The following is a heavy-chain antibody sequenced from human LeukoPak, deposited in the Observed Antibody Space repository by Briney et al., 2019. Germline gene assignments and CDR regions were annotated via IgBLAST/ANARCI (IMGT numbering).Heavy chain of an antibody. CDR2: IYYSST. CDR3: ARDRDSSGYQYNAFDI. J-gene: IGHJ3*02. Sequence: PSETLSLTCTVSGGSISSTSYFWGWIRQPPGKGLEWIGSIYYSSTYYNPSLKSRVTISVDTSKNQFSLKLSSVTAADTAVYYCARDRDSSGYQYNAFDIWGQGTMVTVSS. V-gene: IGHV4-39*07. CDR1: GGSISSTSYF. D-gene: IGHD3-22*01.